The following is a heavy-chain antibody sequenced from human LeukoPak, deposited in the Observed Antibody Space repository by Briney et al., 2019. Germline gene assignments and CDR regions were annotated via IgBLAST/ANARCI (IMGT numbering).Heavy chain of an antibody. CDR1: GFTFSSYA. V-gene: IGHV3-30-3*01. Sequence: PGRSLSLSCAASGFTFSSYAMHWVRQAPGKGLEWVALISYDGSNKYYADSVKGRFTISRDNSKNTLYLQMNSLRAEDTAVYYCARGYCSGGSCYDYWGQGTLVTVSS. CDR3: ARGYCSGGSCYDY. CDR2: ISYDGSNK. J-gene: IGHJ4*02. D-gene: IGHD2-15*01.